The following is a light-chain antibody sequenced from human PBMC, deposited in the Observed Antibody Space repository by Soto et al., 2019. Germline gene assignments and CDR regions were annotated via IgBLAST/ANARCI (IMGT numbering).Light chain of an antibody. CDR3: CSYAGSSTWV. Sequence: SALTQPRSVSGSPGQSVTISCTGTSSDVGGYNYVSWYQQHPGKAPKLMIYDVSKRPSGVPDRFSGSKSGNTASLTISGLQAEDEADYYCCSYAGSSTWVFGTGTKVTVL. V-gene: IGLV2-11*01. CDR1: SSDVGGYNY. CDR2: DVS. J-gene: IGLJ1*01.